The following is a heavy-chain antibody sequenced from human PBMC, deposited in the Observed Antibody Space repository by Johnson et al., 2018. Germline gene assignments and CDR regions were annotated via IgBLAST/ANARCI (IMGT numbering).Heavy chain of an antibody. D-gene: IGHD6-6*01. CDR2: IIPIFGTA. CDR3: ARVDPRRKRAARPYYYGRDG. Sequence: QVQLVESGAEVKKPGSSVKVSCKASGGTFSSYAISWVRQAPGQGLEWMGGIIPIFGTANYAQKFQGRVTITADESTSTAYMELSSLRSEDTAVDYCARVDPRRKRAARPYYYGRDGWGQGTTVTVSS. J-gene: IGHJ6*02. CDR1: GGTFSSYA. V-gene: IGHV1-69*01.